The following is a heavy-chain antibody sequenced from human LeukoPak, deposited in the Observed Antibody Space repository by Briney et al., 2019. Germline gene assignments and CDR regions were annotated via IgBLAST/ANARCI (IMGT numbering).Heavy chain of an antibody. J-gene: IGHJ4*02. V-gene: IGHV3-48*01. CDR2: ISSSSTI. CDR1: GFTFSSYS. CDR3: ARHRTSDIVVVPAAQLDY. Sequence: PGGSLRLSCAASGFTFSSYSMNWVRQAPGKGLEWVSYISSSSTIYYADSVKGRFTISRDNAKNSLYLQMNSLRAEDTAVYYCARHRTSDIVVVPAAQLDYWGQGTLVTVSS. D-gene: IGHD2-2*01.